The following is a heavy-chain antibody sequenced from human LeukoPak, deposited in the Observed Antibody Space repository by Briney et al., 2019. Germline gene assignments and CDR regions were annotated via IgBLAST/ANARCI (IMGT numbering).Heavy chain of an antibody. V-gene: IGHV3-64*01. CDR2: ITSNGGFT. Sequence: AGGSLRLSCVASGFTFSAYEINWVRQAPGKGLEYVSTITSNGGFTYHANSVKGRFTISRDNSKNTLYLQMGSLRAEDMAVYYCARDTAQTYCSSSTCFVYYYYGMDVWGQGTTVTVSS. J-gene: IGHJ6*02. D-gene: IGHD2-2*01. CDR3: ARDTAQTYCSSSTCFVYYYYGMDV. CDR1: GFTFSAYE.